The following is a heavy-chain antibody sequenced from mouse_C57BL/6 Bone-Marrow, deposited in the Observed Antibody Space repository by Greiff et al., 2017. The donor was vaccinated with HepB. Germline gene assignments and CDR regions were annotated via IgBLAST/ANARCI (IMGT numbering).Heavy chain of an antibody. CDR1: GYTFTSYW. J-gene: IGHJ3*01. D-gene: IGHD1-1*01. CDR2: IDPSDSYT. V-gene: IGHV1-69*01. CDR3: ASIYYGSSSWFAY. Sequence: QVQLQQPGAELVMPGASVKLSCKASGYTFTSYWMHWVKQRPGQGLEWIGEIDPSDSYTNYNQKFKGKSKLTVDKSSSTAYMQLSSLTSEDSAVYYCASIYYGSSSWFAYWGQGTLVTVSA.